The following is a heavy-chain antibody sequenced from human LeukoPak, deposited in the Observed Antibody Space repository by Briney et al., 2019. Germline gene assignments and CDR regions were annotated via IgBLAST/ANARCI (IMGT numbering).Heavy chain of an antibody. CDR2: IYYSGST. CDR1: GGSISSSSYY. J-gene: IGHJ3*02. V-gene: IGHV4-39*01. D-gene: IGHD3-22*01. CDR3: ARGGDPMYYYDSSGYPDAFDI. Sequence: PSETLSLTCTVSGGSISSSSYYWGWNRQPPGKGLEWIGSIYYSGSTYYNPSLKSRVTISVDTSKNQFSLKLSSVTAADTAVYYCARGGDPMYYYDSSGYPDAFDIWGQGTMVTVSS.